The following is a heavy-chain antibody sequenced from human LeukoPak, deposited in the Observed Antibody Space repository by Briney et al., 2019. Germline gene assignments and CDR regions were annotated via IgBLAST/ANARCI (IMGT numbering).Heavy chain of an antibody. CDR2: FYSGGST. Sequence: GGSLRLSCAASGFTVSSNYMTWVRQVPGKGLEWVSVFYSGGSTYYADSVKGRFTISRDNAKNSLYLQMNSLRAEDTALYYCARGYGSGEDGDYWGQGTLVTVSS. D-gene: IGHD3-10*01. V-gene: IGHV3-53*01. CDR1: GFTVSSNY. J-gene: IGHJ4*02. CDR3: ARGYGSGEDGDY.